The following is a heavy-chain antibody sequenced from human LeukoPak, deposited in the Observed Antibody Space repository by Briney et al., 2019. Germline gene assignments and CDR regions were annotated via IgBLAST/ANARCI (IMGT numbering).Heavy chain of an antibody. J-gene: IGHJ4*02. CDR1: GFTFSNFA. V-gene: IGHV3-30-3*01. CDR3: ARDLSSSQPFDY. Sequence: GGSLRLSCAASGFTFSNFAMHWVRQAPGKGLEWVAFISYDGGNKYYADSVMGRFTISRDNSRNTLYLQMNSLRAEDTAMFYCARDLSSSQPFDYWGQGTLVTVSS. D-gene: IGHD6-13*01. CDR2: ISYDGGNK.